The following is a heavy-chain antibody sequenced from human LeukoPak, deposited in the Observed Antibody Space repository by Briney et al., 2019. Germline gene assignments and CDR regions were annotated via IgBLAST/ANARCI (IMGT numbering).Heavy chain of an antibody. D-gene: IGHD6-19*01. J-gene: IGHJ6*02. Sequence: PSETLSLTCAVYGGSFSGYYWSWILQPPGKGLEWIGEINHSGSTNYNPSLKSRVTISVDTSKNQFSLKLSSVTAADTAVYYCARESSGWSPLRYYYYGMDVWGQGTTVTVSS. CDR2: INHSGST. CDR3: ARESSGWSPLRYYYYGMDV. V-gene: IGHV4-34*01. CDR1: GGSFSGYY.